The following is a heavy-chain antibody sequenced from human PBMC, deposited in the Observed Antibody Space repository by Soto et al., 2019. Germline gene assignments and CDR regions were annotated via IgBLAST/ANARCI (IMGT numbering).Heavy chain of an antibody. CDR2: ISAFNGDT. CDR3: AREAGWQRMVPYD. V-gene: IGHV1-18*04. J-gene: IGHJ4*02. Sequence: QVQLVQSGPEVKKPGASVNVSCKPFGYTSTSYGFSWVRQVPGQGLEWLGWISAFNGDTQYAQTMKGRLTVTTDTSTTTVHMELRSLTPADTAGYYCAREAGWQRMVPYDWGQGTLVTVS. CDR1: GYTSTSYG. D-gene: IGHD6-19*01.